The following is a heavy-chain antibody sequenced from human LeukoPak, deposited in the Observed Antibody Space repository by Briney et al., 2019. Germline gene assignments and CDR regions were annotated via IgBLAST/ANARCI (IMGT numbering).Heavy chain of an antibody. CDR3: ARGSITMIVVVKQPDY. V-gene: IGHV1-2*02. J-gene: IGHJ4*02. D-gene: IGHD3-22*01. CDR1: GYTFTCYY. Sequence: ASVKVSCKASGYTFTCYYMHWVRQAPGQGLEGKGWINPNSGGTNYAQKFQGRVTMTRDTSISTAYMELSRLRSDDTAVYYCARGSITMIVVVKQPDYWGQGTLVTVSS. CDR2: INPNSGGT.